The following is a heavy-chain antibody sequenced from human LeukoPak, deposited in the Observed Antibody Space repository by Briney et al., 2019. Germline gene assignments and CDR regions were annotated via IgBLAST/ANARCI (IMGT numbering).Heavy chain of an antibody. CDR2: IYYSGNT. CDR1: SDSISSNNYY. Sequence: SETLSLTCTVSSDSISSNNYYWGWIRQPPGKGLEWIGSIYYSGNTYYNPSLKSRVTISVDTSKNQFSLKLSSVTAADTAVYYCARGVAAAGKYYYYYGMDVWGQGTTVTVSS. CDR3: ARGVAAAGKYYYYYGMDV. D-gene: IGHD6-13*01. V-gene: IGHV4-39*01. J-gene: IGHJ6*02.